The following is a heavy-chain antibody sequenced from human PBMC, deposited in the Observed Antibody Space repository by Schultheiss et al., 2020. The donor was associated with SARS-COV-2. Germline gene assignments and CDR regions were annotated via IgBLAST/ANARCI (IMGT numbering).Heavy chain of an antibody. D-gene: IGHD3-22*01. CDR1: GGSISSYY. CDR3: ARGVKGHYYDSSGSGRYYFDY. J-gene: IGHJ4*02. V-gene: IGHV4-59*01. CDR2: IYYSGST. Sequence: SETLSLTCTVSGGSISSYYWSWIRQPPGKGLEWIGYIYYSGSTNYNPSLKSRVTISVDTSKNQFSLKLSSLTAADTAVYYCARGVKGHYYDSSGSGRYYFDYWGQGTLVTVSS.